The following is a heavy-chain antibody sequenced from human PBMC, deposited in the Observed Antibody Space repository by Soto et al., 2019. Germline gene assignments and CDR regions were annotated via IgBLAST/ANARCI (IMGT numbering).Heavy chain of an antibody. CDR2: LYQGLSI. V-gene: IGHV4-34*01. D-gene: IGHD3-16*01. Sequence: QVQLQQWGAGLLKPSETLSLTCAVYSGSFSGYYWSWIPQPPGKGLEWIGELYQGLSIIYNPSLESRVTTPGDSSKNQFSLKLKSVTAADTAVYYCASHGGYYFDYWGQGTLVTVSS. CDR1: SGSFSGYY. CDR3: ASHGGYYFDY. J-gene: IGHJ4*02.